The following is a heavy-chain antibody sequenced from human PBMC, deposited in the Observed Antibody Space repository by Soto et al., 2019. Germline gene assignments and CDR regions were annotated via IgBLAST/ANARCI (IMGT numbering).Heavy chain of an antibody. J-gene: IGHJ4*02. CDR2: ISDTGSSH. V-gene: IGHV3-30*18. CDR3: AKGRWGDCPDNSCYFGADY. CDR1: GFTFSYYG. D-gene: IGHD2-2*01. Sequence: PGGSLRLSCVGSGFTFSYYGMHWVRQAPGKGLECVAVISDTGSSHYYAASVKGRFTISRENTKNTLSLQMNRLRAEDTAVYYCAKGRWGDCPDNSCYFGADYWGQGTPVTVSS.